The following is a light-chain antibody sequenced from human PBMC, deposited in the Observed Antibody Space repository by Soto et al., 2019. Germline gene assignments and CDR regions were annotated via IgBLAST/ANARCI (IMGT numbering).Light chain of an antibody. CDR1: QSVSSN. CDR2: WAS. CDR3: QQYYTLPLT. V-gene: IGKV3-15*01. J-gene: IGKJ4*01. Sequence: EIVMTQSPATLSVSPGERATLSCRASQSVSSNLAWYQQKPGQPPKLLLSWASARESGVPERFSGSGSGTLFTLSISSLQAEDVAVYYCQQYYTLPLTFGGGTKVEIK.